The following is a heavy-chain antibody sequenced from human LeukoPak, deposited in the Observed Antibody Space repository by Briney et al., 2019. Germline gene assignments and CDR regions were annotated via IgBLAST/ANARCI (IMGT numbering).Heavy chain of an antibody. J-gene: IGHJ6*03. D-gene: IGHD3-3*01. CDR1: GFTFSSYS. V-gene: IGHV3-21*01. CDR2: ISSSSSYI. Sequence: PGGSLRLSCAASGFTFSSYSMNWVRQAPGKGLEWVSSISSSSSYIYYADSVKGRFTISRDNAKNSLYLQMYSLRAEDTAVYYCARVSYDFWSGYVGFPLGGYYYCMDVWGKGTTVTVSS. CDR3: ARVSYDFWSGYVGFPLGGYYYCMDV.